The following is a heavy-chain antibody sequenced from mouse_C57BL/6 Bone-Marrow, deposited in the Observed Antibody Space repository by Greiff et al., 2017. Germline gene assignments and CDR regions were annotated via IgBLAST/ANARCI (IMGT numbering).Heavy chain of an antibody. Sequence: EVKVEESGPGLVKPSQSLSLTCSVTGYSITSGYYWNWIRQFPGNKLEWMGYISYDGSNNYNPSLKNRISITRDTSKNQFFLKLNSVTTEDTATYYCARGTFYYGSSYVRYFDYWGQGTTLTVSS. V-gene: IGHV3-6*01. J-gene: IGHJ2*01. CDR3: ARGTFYYGSSYVRYFDY. D-gene: IGHD1-1*01. CDR2: ISYDGSN. CDR1: GYSITSGYY.